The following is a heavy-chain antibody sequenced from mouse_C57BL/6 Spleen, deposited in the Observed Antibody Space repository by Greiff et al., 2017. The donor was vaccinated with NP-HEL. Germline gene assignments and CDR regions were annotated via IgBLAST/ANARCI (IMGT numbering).Heavy chain of an antibody. CDR3: AVYYGSSYVFDY. D-gene: IGHD1-1*01. CDR1: GFNIKDYY. CDR2: IDPEDGET. J-gene: IGHJ2*01. V-gene: IGHV14-2*01. Sequence: EVQLQQSGAELVKPGASVKLSCTASGFNIKDYYMHWVKQRTEQGLEWIGRIDPEDGETKYAPKFQAKATITADTSSNTAYLQLSSLTSEDTAVYYCAVYYGSSYVFDYWGQGTTLTVSS.